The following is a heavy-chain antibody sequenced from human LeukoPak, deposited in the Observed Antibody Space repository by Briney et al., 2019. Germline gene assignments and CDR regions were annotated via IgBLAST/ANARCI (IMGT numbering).Heavy chain of an antibody. D-gene: IGHD3-10*01. CDR1: GFTFSNHG. CDR3: AKGMVRGVILKGFDY. Sequence: GGSLRLSCAASGFTFSNHGMNWVRQAPGKGLEWVSGIRAGGDNTYYADSVKGRFTISRDNSKNTLYLQMNSLRAEDTAVYYCAKGMVRGVILKGFDYWGQGTLVTVSS. J-gene: IGHJ4*02. V-gene: IGHV3-23*01. CDR2: IRAGGDNT.